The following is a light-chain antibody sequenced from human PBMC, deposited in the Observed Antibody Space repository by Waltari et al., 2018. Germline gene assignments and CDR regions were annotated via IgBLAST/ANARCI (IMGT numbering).Light chain of an antibody. V-gene: IGLV2-14*03. J-gene: IGLJ3*02. CDR1: SSDVGGYNY. CDR3: SSFTRTNSWV. CDR2: DVN. Sequence: HSALAQPASVSGSPGQSITISCTGTSSDVGGYNYVSWYQQHPGKAPRLMIYDVNNRSSGVSNRFSGSKSGNTASLTISGLQAEDEADYYCSSFTRTNSWVFGGGTKLTVL.